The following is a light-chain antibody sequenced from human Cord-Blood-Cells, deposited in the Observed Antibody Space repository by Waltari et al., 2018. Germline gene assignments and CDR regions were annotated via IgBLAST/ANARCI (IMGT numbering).Light chain of an antibody. V-gene: IGLV2-23*01. Sequence: QSALTQPASVSGSPGQSITISCTGTSSDVGSYNLGSWYQQHPGKAPKLMIYEGSKRPAGVSHRFSGCKSCNTASLTISGLQAEDEAEYYCCSYAGSSTWVFGGGTKLTIL. CDR3: CSYAGSSTWV. CDR2: EGS. J-gene: IGLJ3*02. CDR1: SSDVGSYNL.